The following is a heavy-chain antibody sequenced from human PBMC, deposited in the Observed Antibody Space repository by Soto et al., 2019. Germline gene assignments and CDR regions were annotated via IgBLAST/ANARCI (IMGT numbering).Heavy chain of an antibody. Sequence: PGGSLRLSCTASGSTFGDYAMGWFRQAPGKGLEWVGFIRSKAYGGTTEYAASVKGRFTISRDDSKSIAYLQMNSLKTEDTAVYYCTRGGLPRPVNYWGQGTLVTVSS. D-gene: IGHD6-6*01. J-gene: IGHJ4*02. V-gene: IGHV3-49*03. CDR2: IRSKAYGGTT. CDR3: TRGGLPRPVNY. CDR1: GSTFGDYA.